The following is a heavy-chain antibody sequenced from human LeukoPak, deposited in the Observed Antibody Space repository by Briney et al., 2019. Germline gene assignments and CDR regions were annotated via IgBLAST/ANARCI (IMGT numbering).Heavy chain of an antibody. CDR1: GFTFSNYG. V-gene: IGHV3-33*01. CDR3: ARGRVEDY. Sequence: PGRSLRLSCAASGFTFSNYGMHWVRQAPGKGLEWVAVIWYDGSNGYYADSVKGRFTISRDNARNSLYLQLNSLRAEDTAVYYCARGRVEDYWGQGTLVTVSS. J-gene: IGHJ4*02. CDR2: IWYDGSNG.